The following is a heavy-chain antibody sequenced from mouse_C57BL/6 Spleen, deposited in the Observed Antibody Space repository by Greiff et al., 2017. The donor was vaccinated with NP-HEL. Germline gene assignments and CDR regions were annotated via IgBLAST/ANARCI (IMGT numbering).Heavy chain of an antibody. V-gene: IGHV1-69*01. CDR3: ARRGLDYYFDY. J-gene: IGHJ2*01. Sequence: QVQLQQPGAELVMPGASVKLSCKASGYTFTSYWMHWVKQRPGHGLEWIGEIDPSDSYTNYNQKFKGKSTLTVDKSSSTAYMQLSSLTSEDSAVYYCARRGLDYYFDYWGQGTTLTVSS. D-gene: IGHD3-3*01. CDR2: IDPSDSYT. CDR1: GYTFTSYW.